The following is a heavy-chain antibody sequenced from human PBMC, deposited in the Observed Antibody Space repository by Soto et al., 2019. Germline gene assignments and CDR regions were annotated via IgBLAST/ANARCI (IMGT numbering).Heavy chain of an antibody. CDR1: GGTFSSYA. CDR2: IIPIFGTA. Sequence: GASVKVSCKASGGTFSSYAISWVRQAPGQGLEWMGGIIPIFGTANYAQKFQGRVTITADESTSTAYMELSSLRSEDTAVYYCARESPPDSSSFDDAFDIWGQGTMVTVS. CDR3: ARESPPDSSSFDDAFDI. J-gene: IGHJ3*02. V-gene: IGHV1-69*13. D-gene: IGHD6-6*01.